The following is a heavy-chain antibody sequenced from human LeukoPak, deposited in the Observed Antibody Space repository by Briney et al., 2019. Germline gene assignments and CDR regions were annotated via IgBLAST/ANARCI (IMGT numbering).Heavy chain of an antibody. CDR3: AKVILVDTAMVTVTYYYYYMDV. V-gene: IGHV3-30*02. CDR2: IRYDGSNK. Sequence: GGSLRLSCAASGFTFSSYGMHWVRQAPGKGLAWVAFIRYDGSNKYYADSVKGRFTISRDNSKNTLYLQMNSLRAEDTAVYYCAKVILVDTAMVTVTYYYYYMDVWGKGTTVTVSS. CDR1: GFTFSSYG. J-gene: IGHJ6*03. D-gene: IGHD5-18*01.